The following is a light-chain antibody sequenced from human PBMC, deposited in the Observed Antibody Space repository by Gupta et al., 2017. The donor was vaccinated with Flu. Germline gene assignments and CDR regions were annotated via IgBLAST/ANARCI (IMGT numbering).Light chain of an antibody. V-gene: IGLV3-1*01. CDR1: TVGDKY. J-gene: IGLJ3*02. CDR2: QDN. CDR3: QAWDSTTAV. Sequence: SYELTQPPSVSVSPGQTARLTCSEDTVGDKYVCWYQQKSGQSPVLVIYQDNKRPSGIPERFSGSNSGNTATLTISGTQDVDEADYYCQAWDSTTAVFGGGTKLTVL.